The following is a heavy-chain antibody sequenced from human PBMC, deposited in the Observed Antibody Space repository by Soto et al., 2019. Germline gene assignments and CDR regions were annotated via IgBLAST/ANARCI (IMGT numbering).Heavy chain of an antibody. Sequence: QVQLQESGPGLVKPSRTLSLTCAVSSGSISSSNWWSWVRQPPGKGLEWIGEIYHSGRTNYNPSLKSPVPLAMDEGSNQFSPMLSSVPAADTTVHCGGGGMTEDWPSREGFDIWGQGTMVTVSS. CDR2: IYHSGRT. D-gene: IGHD2-21*02. J-gene: IGHJ3*02. CDR3: GGGMTEDWPSREGFDI. V-gene: IGHV4-4*01. CDR1: SGSISSSNW.